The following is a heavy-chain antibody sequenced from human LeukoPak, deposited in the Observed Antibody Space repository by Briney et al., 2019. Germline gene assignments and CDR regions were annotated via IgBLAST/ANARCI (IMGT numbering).Heavy chain of an antibody. J-gene: IGHJ6*03. CDR3: ARGGYYYGSGSYQVLYYYYYMDV. D-gene: IGHD3-10*01. CDR1: GFTFDDYG. CDR2: INWNGGST. Sequence: GGSLRLSCAASGFTFDDYGMSWVRQAPGKGLGWVSGINWNGGSTGYADSVKGRFTISRDNAKNSLYLQMNSLRAEDTALYYCARGGYYYGSGSYQVLYYYYYMDVWGKGTTVTVSS. V-gene: IGHV3-20*04.